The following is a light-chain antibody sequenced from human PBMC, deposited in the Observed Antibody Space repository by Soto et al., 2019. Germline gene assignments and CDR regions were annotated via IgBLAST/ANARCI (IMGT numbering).Light chain of an antibody. CDR2: DAS. CDR1: QTISSW. Sequence: DIQMTQSPSTLSGSVGYRVTITCRASQTISSWLAWYQQKPGKAPKVLIFDASSLESGVPSRFSGSGSATEFTLTISSLQPDDFATYYCQQYSTYPWTFGQGTKV. V-gene: IGKV1-5*01. CDR3: QQYSTYPWT. J-gene: IGKJ1*01.